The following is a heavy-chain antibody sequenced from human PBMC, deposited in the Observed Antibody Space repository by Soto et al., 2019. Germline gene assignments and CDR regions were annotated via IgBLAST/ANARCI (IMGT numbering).Heavy chain of an antibody. D-gene: IGHD4-17*01. Sequence: QVQLVESGGGVVQPGRSLRLSCAASGFTFKNYHMHWVRQAPGKGLQWLAFISYDKNNKYYADSVKGRFTISRDNSKNTLYLQLNSLRPEDTAVYYCARDDYGVPDWGQGTLVTVS. CDR1: GFTFKNYH. V-gene: IGHV3-30-3*01. CDR3: ARDDYGVPD. J-gene: IGHJ4*02. CDR2: ISYDKNNK.